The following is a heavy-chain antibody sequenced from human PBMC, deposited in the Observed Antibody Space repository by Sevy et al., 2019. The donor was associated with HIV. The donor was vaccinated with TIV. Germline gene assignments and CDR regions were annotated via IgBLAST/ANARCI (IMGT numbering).Heavy chain of an antibody. CDR1: GFIFKTYA. CDR2: ISGSGGST. Sequence: GGSLRLSCGVSGFIFKTYAMSWVRQAPGKGLEWVSGISGSGGSTYYADSVKGRFTISRDNSKNTLYLQMNSLRAEDTAVYYCAKLRAVAGNYWGQGTLVIVSS. V-gene: IGHV3-23*01. CDR3: AKLRAVAGNY. J-gene: IGHJ4*02. D-gene: IGHD6-19*01.